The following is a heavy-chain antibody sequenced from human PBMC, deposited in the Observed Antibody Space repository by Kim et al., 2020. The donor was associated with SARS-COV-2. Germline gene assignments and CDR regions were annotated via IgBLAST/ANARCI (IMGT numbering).Heavy chain of an antibody. CDR2: MSHGGST. CDR1: GGSISNYY. Sequence: SETLSLTCTVSGGSISNYYWSWVRQPPGKAPEWIAYMSHGGSTNYNPSLRSRVSISVDTSKNQFSLKLSSVTATDTAVYYCARHSSGAWLLLWGQGIPVTVSS. V-gene: IGHV4-59*08. J-gene: IGHJ4*02. D-gene: IGHD5-12*01. CDR3: ARHSSGAWLLL.